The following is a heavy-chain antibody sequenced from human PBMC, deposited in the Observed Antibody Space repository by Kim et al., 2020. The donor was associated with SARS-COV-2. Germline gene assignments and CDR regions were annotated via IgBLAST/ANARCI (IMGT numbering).Heavy chain of an antibody. CDR2: IYPGDSDT. CDR3: ARRRGWNTGSSFDF. D-gene: IGHD1-1*01. J-gene: IGHJ4*02. Sequence: GESLKISCWSSAYSFSSYWIGWVRQMPGKGLEWMGIIYPGDSDTRYSPSFQGQDTIPADKSISTAYLQWSSLKASDTAMYYCARRRGWNTGSSFDFWGQGTLVTVSS. CDR1: AYSFSSYW. V-gene: IGHV5-51*01.